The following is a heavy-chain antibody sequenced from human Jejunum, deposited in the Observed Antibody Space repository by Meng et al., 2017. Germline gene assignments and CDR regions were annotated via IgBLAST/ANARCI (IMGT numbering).Heavy chain of an antibody. J-gene: IGHJ4*02. D-gene: IGHD2-2*02. CDR1: GFTFSDYD. CDR2: ISGRGDIT. CDR3: AKKSCTSSNCHRWYY. Sequence: GESLKISCAASGFTFSDYDMSWVRQAPGKGLEWVSVISGRGDITDYADSVKGRFTISRDNNNNALSLQMNSLRAEDAALYYCAKKSCTSSNCHRWYYWGQGTLVTVSS. V-gene: IGHV3-23*01.